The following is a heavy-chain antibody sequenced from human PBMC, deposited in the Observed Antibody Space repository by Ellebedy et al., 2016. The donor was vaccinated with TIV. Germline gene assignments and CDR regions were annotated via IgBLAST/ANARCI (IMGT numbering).Heavy chain of an antibody. CDR3: ARDMAWGNERVNDALDI. V-gene: IGHV3-23*01. Sequence: GGSLRLSCAASGFTFSSYAMSWVRQAPGKGLEWVSGISGSGGSIYYADSVKGRFTISRDNAKNSLYLQMSSLTAEDTAVYYCARDMAWGNERVNDALDIWGQGTMVTVSA. D-gene: IGHD7-27*01. CDR2: ISGSGGSI. J-gene: IGHJ3*02. CDR1: GFTFSSYA.